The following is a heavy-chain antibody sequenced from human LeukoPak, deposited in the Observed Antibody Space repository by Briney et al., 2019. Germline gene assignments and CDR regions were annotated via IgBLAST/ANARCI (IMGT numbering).Heavy chain of an antibody. CDR3: ARDLGSGWYVGYYYYYMDV. CDR2: IYTSGST. Sequence: SETLSLTCAVYGGSFSGYYWSWIRQPAGKGLEWIGRIYTSGSTNYNPSLKSRVTMSVDTSKNQFSLKLSSVTAADTAVYYCARDLGSGWYVGYYYYYMDVWGKGTTVTVSS. CDR1: GGSFSGYY. J-gene: IGHJ6*03. V-gene: IGHV4-4*07. D-gene: IGHD6-19*01.